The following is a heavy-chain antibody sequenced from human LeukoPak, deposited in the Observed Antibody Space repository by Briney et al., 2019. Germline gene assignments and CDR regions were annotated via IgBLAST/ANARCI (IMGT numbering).Heavy chain of an antibody. J-gene: IGHJ4*02. D-gene: IGHD2-15*01. V-gene: IGHV3-21*01. CDR2: ISSSSSYI. CDR3: ARTYCSGGSCYPNNPFDY. CDR1: GFTFSSYN. Sequence: GGSLRLSCAASGFTFSSYNMNWVRQAPGKGLEWVSSISSSSSYIYYADSVKGRFTISRDNAENSLYLQMNSLRAEDTAVYYCARTYCSGGSCYPNNPFDYWGQGTLVTVSS.